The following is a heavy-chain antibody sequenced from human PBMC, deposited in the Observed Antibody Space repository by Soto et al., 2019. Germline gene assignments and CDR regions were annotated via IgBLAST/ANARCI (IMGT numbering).Heavy chain of an antibody. V-gene: IGHV1-18*01. CDR3: AREPWGLEENYYYYYGMDV. CDR2: ITAYNGNT. Sequence: QVRLVQSGAEVKKPGASVKVSCKASGYTFTSYGISWVRQAPGQGLEWMGWITAYNGNTNYAQKLQGRVTMTTDTSTSTAYMELRSLRSDDTGVYYCAREPWGLEENYYYYYGMDVWGQGTTVTVSS. CDR1: GYTFTSYG. D-gene: IGHD3-16*01. J-gene: IGHJ6*02.